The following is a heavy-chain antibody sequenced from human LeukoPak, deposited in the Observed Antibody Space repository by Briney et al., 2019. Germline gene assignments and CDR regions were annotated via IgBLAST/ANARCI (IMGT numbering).Heavy chain of an antibody. Sequence: PGGSLRLSCTASRVTFSGYTMNWVRQAPGKGLEWVSSISSRSSDIYYAASVKGRFTISRDNARNSLYLQMGSLRAEDTAVYYCARALYYDILTGYQTHTYYLDYWGQGTLVTVSS. CDR1: RVTFSGYT. CDR3: ARALYYDILTGYQTHTYYLDY. V-gene: IGHV3-21*01. J-gene: IGHJ4*02. D-gene: IGHD3-9*01. CDR2: ISSRSSDI.